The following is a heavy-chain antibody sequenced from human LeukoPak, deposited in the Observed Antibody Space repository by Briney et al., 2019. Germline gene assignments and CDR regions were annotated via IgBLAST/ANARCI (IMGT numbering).Heavy chain of an antibody. Sequence: GGSLRLSCAASGFTFSSYAMSWVRQAPGKGLEWVSAISGSGGSTYYADSVKGRFTISRDDSKNTLYLQMNSLRAEDTAVYYCAKGGYSSGWYNYWGQGTLVTVSS. CDR2: ISGSGGST. V-gene: IGHV3-23*01. CDR3: AKGGYSSGWYNY. CDR1: GFTFSSYA. D-gene: IGHD6-19*01. J-gene: IGHJ4*02.